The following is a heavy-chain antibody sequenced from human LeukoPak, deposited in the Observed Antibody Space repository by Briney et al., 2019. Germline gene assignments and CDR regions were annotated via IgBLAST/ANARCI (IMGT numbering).Heavy chain of an antibody. CDR1: GDSITSTF. J-gene: IGHJ4*02. Sequence: SETLSFTCTVSGDSITSTFWNWIRQPPGRGLEWIGYINYTGITNYNPSLKSRVTISLDTSKKQFSLKMTSVTAADTAVYYCARGEFPNYWGQGTLVTVSS. CDR3: ARGEFPNY. CDR2: INYTGIT. D-gene: IGHD3-10*01. V-gene: IGHV4-59*01.